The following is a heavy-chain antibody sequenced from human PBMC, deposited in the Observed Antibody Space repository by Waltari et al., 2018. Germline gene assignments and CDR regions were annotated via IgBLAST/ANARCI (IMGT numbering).Heavy chain of an antibody. Sequence: QLQLQESGPGLVKPSETLSLTCTVSGGSISSSSYYWGWIRQPPGKGLEWIGSIYYSGSTYYNPSLKSRVTISVDTSKNQFSLKLSSVTAADTAVYYCATDQSGDSGLVPNDIWGQGTMVTVSS. J-gene: IGHJ3*02. CDR1: GGSISSSSYY. V-gene: IGHV4-39*02. D-gene: IGHD3-10*01. CDR3: ATDQSGDSGLVPNDI. CDR2: IYYSGST.